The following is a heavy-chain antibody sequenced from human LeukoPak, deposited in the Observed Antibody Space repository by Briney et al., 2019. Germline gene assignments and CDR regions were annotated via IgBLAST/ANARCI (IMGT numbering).Heavy chain of an antibody. J-gene: IGHJ4*02. CDR2: ISGSGGST. V-gene: IGHV3-23*01. Sequence: GGSLRLSCVASGFAFSTYAMSWVRQAPGKGLEWVSGISGSGGSTYYTDSVKGRFTISRDNSKNTLSLQMNSLRAEDTAEYYCAKEGPFLGRYPNSGYYGWDHWGQGTLVTVSS. D-gene: IGHD3-22*01. CDR1: GFAFSTYA. CDR3: AKEGPFLGRYPNSGYYGWDH.